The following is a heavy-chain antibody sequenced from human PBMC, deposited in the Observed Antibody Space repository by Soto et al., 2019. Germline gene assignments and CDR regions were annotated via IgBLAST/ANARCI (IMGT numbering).Heavy chain of an antibody. J-gene: IGHJ5*02. CDR2: IYYNGST. D-gene: IGHD2-8*01. CDR1: GDSINRYY. CDR3: ARDYRLYSTVWYNWFHP. V-gene: IGHV4-59*01. Sequence: SETLSLTCSVSGDSINRYYWSWIRQPPGKGLEWIGYIYYNGSTNYNPSLKSRVTMSVDTSKGQLFLKLSSVTPADTAIYYCARDYRLYSTVWYNWFHPWGQGTLVTVSS.